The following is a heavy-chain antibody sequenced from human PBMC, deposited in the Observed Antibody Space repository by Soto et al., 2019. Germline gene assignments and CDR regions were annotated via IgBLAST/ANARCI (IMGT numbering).Heavy chain of an antibody. CDR1: GFTFRSYV. D-gene: IGHD3-16*01. CDR3: ARWGTRGGLDV. CDR2: TSYDGSNN. J-gene: IGHJ4*02. V-gene: IGHV3-33*05. Sequence: QVQLVKSGGGVVQPGTSLRLSCVGSGFTFRSYVIHWVRQAPGKGLEWVALTSYDGSNNFYGDSVKGPFTIPRHNSRNPVALRIDSLGFEATALYSGARWGTRGGLDVWGQGNLVSVSS.